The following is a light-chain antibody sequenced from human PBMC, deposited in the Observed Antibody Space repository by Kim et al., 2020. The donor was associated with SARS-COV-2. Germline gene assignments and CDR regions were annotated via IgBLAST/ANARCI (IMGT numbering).Light chain of an antibody. CDR1: QSVSSF. J-gene: IGKJ1*01. Sequence: SPGERTALSCRANQSVSSFLAWYQQRPGQAPRLLIHDASYRAAGIPARFSGSGSGTDFTLTISSLEPEDFAIYYCQQRTNWPATFGQGTKVDIK. CDR3: QQRTNWPAT. CDR2: DAS. V-gene: IGKV3-11*01.